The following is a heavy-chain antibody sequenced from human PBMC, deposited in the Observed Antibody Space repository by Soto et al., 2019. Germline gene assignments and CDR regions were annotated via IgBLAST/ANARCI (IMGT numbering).Heavy chain of an antibody. CDR2: IGSSSSTI. CDR1: GFTFSIYS. Sequence: GGSLRLSCAASGFTFSIYSMNWVRQAPGKGLEWVSYIGSSSSTIYYADSVKGRFTISRDNAKNSLYLQMNSLRDEDTAVYYCARSNYDSSGYYSYDYWGQGTLVTVSS. CDR3: ARSNYDSSGYYSYDY. J-gene: IGHJ4*02. V-gene: IGHV3-48*02. D-gene: IGHD3-22*01.